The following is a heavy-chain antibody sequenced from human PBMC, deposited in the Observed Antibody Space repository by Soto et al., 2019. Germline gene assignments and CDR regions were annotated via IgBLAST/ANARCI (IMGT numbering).Heavy chain of an antibody. CDR3: ARGRGYSGYEFDY. CDR1: GGTFSSYA. J-gene: IGHJ4*02. V-gene: IGHV1-69*13. Sequence: ASLKVSCKASGGTFSSYAISWVRQAPGQGLEWMGGIIPIFGTANYAQKFQGRVTITADESTSTAYMELSSLRSEDTAVYYCARGRGYSGYEFDYWGQGTLVTVSS. CDR2: IIPIFGTA. D-gene: IGHD5-12*01.